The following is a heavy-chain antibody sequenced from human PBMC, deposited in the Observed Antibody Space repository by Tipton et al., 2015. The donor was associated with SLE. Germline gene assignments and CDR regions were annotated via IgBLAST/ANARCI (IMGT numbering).Heavy chain of an antibody. D-gene: IGHD6-13*01. J-gene: IGHJ3*02. Sequence: SPSLKSRVTISVDTSKNQFSLKLSSVTAADTAVYYCARGGSSSWYAFDIWGQGTMVTVSS. CDR3: ARGGSSSWYAFDI. V-gene: IGHV4-59*09.